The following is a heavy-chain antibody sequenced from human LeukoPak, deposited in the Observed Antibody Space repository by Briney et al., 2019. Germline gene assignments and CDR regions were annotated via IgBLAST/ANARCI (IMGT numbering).Heavy chain of an antibody. D-gene: IGHD2-21*02. CDR2: IKQDGSGK. Sequence: GGSLRLSCAASGFTFSSYWMSWVRQAPGKGLEWVANIKQDGSGKYYVDSVKGRFTISRDNAKNSLYLQMNSLRAEDTAVYYCASLVYCGGDCLDAFDIWGQGTMVTVSS. V-gene: IGHV3-7*01. CDR3: ASLVYCGGDCLDAFDI. CDR1: GFTFSSYW. J-gene: IGHJ3*02.